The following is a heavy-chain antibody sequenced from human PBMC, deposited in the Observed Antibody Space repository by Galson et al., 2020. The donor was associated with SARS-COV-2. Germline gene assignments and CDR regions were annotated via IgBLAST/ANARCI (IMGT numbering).Heavy chain of an antibody. CDR1: GFTFITYA. CDR3: ARWVPGGNYYFDY. J-gene: IGHJ4*02. D-gene: IGHD3-16*01. CDR2: ISYDGDNT. Sequence: GESLKISCEGSGFTFITYALHWVRQAPGKGLEWLAGISYDGDNTYYADSVRGRFTISRDNSQNSIYLQMTSLRSEDTAVYYCARWVPGGNYYFDYWGQGTLVTVSA. V-gene: IGHV3-30*01.